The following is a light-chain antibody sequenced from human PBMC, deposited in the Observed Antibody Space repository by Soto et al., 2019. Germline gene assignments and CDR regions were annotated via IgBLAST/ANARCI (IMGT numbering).Light chain of an antibody. CDR2: DAS. Sequence: DIHMTQSPSTLSSSLGDRVTITCLASQSISSWLAWYQQKPGKAPKLLIYDASSLESGVPSRFSGSGSGTEFTLTISSLQPDDFATYYCQQYNSYPLTFGGGTKVDIK. V-gene: IGKV1-5*01. CDR1: QSISSW. CDR3: QQYNSYPLT. J-gene: IGKJ4*01.